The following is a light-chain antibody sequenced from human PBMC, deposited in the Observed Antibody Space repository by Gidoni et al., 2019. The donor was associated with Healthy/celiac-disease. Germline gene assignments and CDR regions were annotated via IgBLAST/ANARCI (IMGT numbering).Light chain of an antibody. CDR3: QQFNSYLPT. CDR2: DAS. CDR1: QVISSA. J-gene: IGKJ1*01. V-gene: IGKV1-13*02. Sequence: AIQLTQSPSSLSASVGDRVTITCRASQVISSALAWYQQKPGKAPKLLIYDASSLESGVPSRFSGSGSGTDFTLTISSLQPEDFATYYCQQFNSYLPTFGQGTKVEIK.